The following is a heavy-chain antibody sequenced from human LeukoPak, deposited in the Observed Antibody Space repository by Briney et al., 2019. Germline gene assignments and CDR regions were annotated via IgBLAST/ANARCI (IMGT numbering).Heavy chain of an antibody. Sequence: GGSLRLSCAASGYTFTGYYMHWVRQAPGQGLEWMGWINPNSGGTNYAQKFQGRVTMTRDTSISTAYMELSRLRSDDTAVYYCAREVIGGYSYGSDYWGQGTLVTVSS. CDR3: AREVIGGYSYGSDY. V-gene: IGHV1-2*02. J-gene: IGHJ4*02. CDR1: GYTFTGYY. CDR2: INPNSGGT. D-gene: IGHD5-18*01.